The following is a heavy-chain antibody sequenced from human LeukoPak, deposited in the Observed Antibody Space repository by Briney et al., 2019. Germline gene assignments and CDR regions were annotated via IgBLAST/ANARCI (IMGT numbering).Heavy chain of an antibody. Sequence: GGSLRLSCAASGFTFSSYAMSWVRQAPGKGLEWVSAISGSGGSTYYADSVKGRFTISRDNSKNTLYLQMNSLRAEYTAVYYCANRPEPPSHLDYWGQGTLVTVSS. CDR2: ISGSGGST. J-gene: IGHJ4*02. D-gene: IGHD1-14*01. CDR1: GFTFSSYA. V-gene: IGHV3-23*01. CDR3: ANRPEPPSHLDY.